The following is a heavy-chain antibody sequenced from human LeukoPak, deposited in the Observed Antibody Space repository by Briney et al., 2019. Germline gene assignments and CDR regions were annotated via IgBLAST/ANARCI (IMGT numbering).Heavy chain of an antibody. V-gene: IGHV4-59*01. CDR1: GGSISSYY. CDR2: THYSGST. D-gene: IGHD6-13*01. CDR3: ARQRYSSSWFTSETEAL. Sequence: KSSETLSLTCTVSGGSISSYYWSWIRQPPGKGLEWIGYTHYSGSTNYNPSLKSRVTISVDTSKSQFSLKLSSVTAADTAVYYCARQRYSSSWFTSETEALWGQGTLVTVSS. J-gene: IGHJ4*02.